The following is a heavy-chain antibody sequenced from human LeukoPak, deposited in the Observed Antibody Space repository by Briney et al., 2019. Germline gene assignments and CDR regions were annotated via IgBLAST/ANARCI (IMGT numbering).Heavy chain of an antibody. Sequence: GGSLRLSCAASGFTFSSYAMSWVRQAPGKGLEWVSAISGSGGSTYYADSVKGRFTISRDNSKNTPYLQMNSLRAEDTAVYYCATSRRGWGSYFRYYFDYWGQGTLVTVSS. CDR1: GFTFSSYA. V-gene: IGHV3-23*01. D-gene: IGHD1-26*01. CDR2: ISGSGGST. CDR3: ATSRRGWGSYFRYYFDY. J-gene: IGHJ4*02.